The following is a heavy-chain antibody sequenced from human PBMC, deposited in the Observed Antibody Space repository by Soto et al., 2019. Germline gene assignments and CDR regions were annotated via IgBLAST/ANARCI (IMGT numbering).Heavy chain of an antibody. CDR3: TRDLNHDCGP. J-gene: IGHJ5*02. Sequence: EVHLVESGGGLVQPGGSLRLSCAASGFTFSDYWMTWVRQAPGRGLEGVANMNPDGSEQYYLDSVKGRVTISRDNAKNSLYLQMNSLRGEDTAVYYCTRDLNHDCGPWGQGTQVIVSS. D-gene: IGHD2-21*01. V-gene: IGHV3-7*04. CDR1: GFTFSDYW. CDR2: MNPDGSEQ.